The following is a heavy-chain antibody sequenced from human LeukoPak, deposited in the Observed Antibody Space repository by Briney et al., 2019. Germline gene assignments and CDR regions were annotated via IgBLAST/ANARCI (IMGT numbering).Heavy chain of an antibody. CDR2: LWADGRDK. CDR3: ARLLGAGTTFDY. Sequence: GGSLRLSCAASGFSFSTYWMTWVRQAPGKGLEWVATLWADGRDKRYVDSVRDRFTISRDNAKNSLYLQMDSLSAEDTAVYYCARLLGAGTTFDYWGQGAQVTVSS. CDR1: GFSFSTYW. D-gene: IGHD4-17*01. V-gene: IGHV3-7*01. J-gene: IGHJ4*02.